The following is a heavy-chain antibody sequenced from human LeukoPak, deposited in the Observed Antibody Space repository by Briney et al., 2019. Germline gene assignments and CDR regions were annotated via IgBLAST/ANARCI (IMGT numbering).Heavy chain of an antibody. CDR2: ISSSGSTI. J-gene: IGHJ3*02. D-gene: IGHD1-1*01. CDR1: GFTFSSYE. Sequence: GGSLRLSCAASGFTFSSYEMNWVRQAPGKGLEWVSYISSSGSTIYYADSVKGRFTISRDNAKNSLYLQMNSLTAEVTAVYYCARKMKTGDRVGTFDIWGQGTMVTVSS. V-gene: IGHV3-48*03. CDR3: ARKMKTGDRVGTFDI.